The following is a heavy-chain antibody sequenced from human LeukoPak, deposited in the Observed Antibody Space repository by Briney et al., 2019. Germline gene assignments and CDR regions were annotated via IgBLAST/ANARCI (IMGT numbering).Heavy chain of an antibody. J-gene: IGHJ5*02. CDR1: GFTFSNYA. CDR2: ISTSGGIT. V-gene: IGHV3-23*01. Sequence: PGGSLRLSCVASGFTFSNYAMTWVRQAPGKGLEWVSGISTSGGITNYADSVKGRCTISRDNSKNTMYLQMNSLRAEDTAVYYCAKQGGPGVISSSWFDPWGQGTLVTVSS. D-gene: IGHD2-2*02. CDR3: AKQGGPGVISSSWFDP.